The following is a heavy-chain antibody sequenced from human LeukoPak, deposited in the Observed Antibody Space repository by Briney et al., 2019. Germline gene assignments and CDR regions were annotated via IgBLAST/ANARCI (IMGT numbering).Heavy chain of an antibody. J-gene: IGHJ4*02. CDR3: ARDLTGFDYFDY. D-gene: IGHD7-27*01. CDR1: GYTFTSHY. Sequence: ASVKVSCKTSGYTFTSHYMHWVRQAPGQGLEWMGMINPTGGSTSYAQKFQGRVTMTRDTSTSTVYMELSSLRSEDTAVYYCARDLTGFDYFDYWGQGTLVTVSS. V-gene: IGHV1-46*01. CDR2: INPTGGST.